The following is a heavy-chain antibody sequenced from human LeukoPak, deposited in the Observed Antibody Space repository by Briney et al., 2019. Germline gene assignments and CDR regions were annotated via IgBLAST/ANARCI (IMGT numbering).Heavy chain of an antibody. V-gene: IGHV1-3*01. J-gene: IGHJ6*04. CDR1: GYTFTSYA. D-gene: IGHD3-10*01. CDR2: INAGNGDT. Sequence: ASVKVSCKASGYTFTSYAMHWVRQAPGQRLEWMGWINAGNGDTKYSQKFQSRVTITRDTSASTAYMELSSLRSEDTAVYYCARFRYGSGNQDYGMDVWGKGTTVTVSS. CDR3: ARFRYGSGNQDYGMDV.